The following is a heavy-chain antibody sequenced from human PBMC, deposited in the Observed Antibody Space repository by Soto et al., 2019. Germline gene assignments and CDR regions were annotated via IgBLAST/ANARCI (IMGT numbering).Heavy chain of an antibody. CDR3: ARRKERSGPYYLDS. J-gene: IGHJ4*02. CDR2: MNPNTGNT. V-gene: IGHV1-8*01. Sequence: QVQLVQSGAEVKKPGASVRVSCQASGYNFIRFDINWVRQAPGQGLGWMGWMNPNTGNTGYEQKFQGRVTMTRNTSIGTAYMELSSLTSEDTAVYYCARRKERSGPYYLDSWGQGTLVTVSS. D-gene: IGHD6-25*01. CDR1: GYNFIRFD.